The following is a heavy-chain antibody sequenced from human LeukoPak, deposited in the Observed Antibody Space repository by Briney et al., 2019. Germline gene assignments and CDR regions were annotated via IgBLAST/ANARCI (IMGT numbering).Heavy chain of an antibody. D-gene: IGHD2-15*01. Sequence: PGGSLRLSCAASGFTFSSYAMSWVRQAPGKGLEWVSAISGSGGSTYYADSVKGRFTISSDNSKNTLYLQMNSLRAEDTAVYYCAKDRGYCSGGSCYPSWDHDYWGQGTLVTVSS. CDR1: GFTFSSYA. CDR2: ISGSGGST. V-gene: IGHV3-23*01. CDR3: AKDRGYCSGGSCYPSWDHDY. J-gene: IGHJ4*02.